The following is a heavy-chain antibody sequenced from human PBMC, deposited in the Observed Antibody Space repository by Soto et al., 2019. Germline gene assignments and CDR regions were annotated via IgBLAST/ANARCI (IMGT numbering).Heavy chain of an antibody. Sequence: QVQLVESGGGVVQPGRSLRLSCAASGFTFTSYAMHWVRQAPGKGLEWVAVISNDGSNYYYADSVRGRFTISRDNTKNTLFLQMSSRRGEDSCVYYCARGTTLAIFDYGMDVWGQGTTVTVSS. CDR3: ARGTTLAIFDYGMDV. J-gene: IGHJ6*02. D-gene: IGHD3-3*01. V-gene: IGHV3-30-3*01. CDR1: GFTFTSYA. CDR2: ISNDGSNY.